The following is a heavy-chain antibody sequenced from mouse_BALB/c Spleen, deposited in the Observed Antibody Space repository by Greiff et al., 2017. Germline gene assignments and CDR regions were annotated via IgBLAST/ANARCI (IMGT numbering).Heavy chain of an antibody. CDR1: GFTFSSFG. CDR3: ARSYGKGYFDV. J-gene: IGHJ1*01. CDR2: ISSGSSTI. V-gene: IGHV5-17*02. Sequence: EVMLVESGGGLVQPGGSRKLSCAASGFTFSSFGMHWVRQAPEKGLEWVAYISSGSSTIYYADTVKGRFTISRDNPKNTLFLQMTSLRSEDTAMDYCARSYGKGYFDVWGGGTTVTVSS. D-gene: IGHD2-10*02.